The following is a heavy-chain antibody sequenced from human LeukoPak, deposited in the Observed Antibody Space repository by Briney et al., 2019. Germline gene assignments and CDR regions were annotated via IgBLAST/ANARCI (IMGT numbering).Heavy chain of an antibody. J-gene: IGHJ4*02. CDR1: GGSISGYY. CDR3: AREDYAYFDY. V-gene: IGHV4-59*01. CDR2: IYYSGST. Sequence: SETLSLTCTVSGGSISGYYWSWIRQPPGKRLEWIGYIYYSGSTNYNPSLSSRVTISVDTSKNQFSLKLSSVTAADTAVYYCAREDYAYFDYWGQGTLVTVSS. D-gene: IGHD4-17*01.